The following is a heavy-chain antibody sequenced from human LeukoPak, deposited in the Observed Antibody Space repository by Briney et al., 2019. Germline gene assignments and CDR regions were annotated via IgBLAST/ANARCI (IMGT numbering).Heavy chain of an antibody. J-gene: IGHJ6*03. Sequence: QPGGSLRLSCAASGFTFSSYWMSWVRQAPGKELEWVANIKQDGSERYYVDSVKGRFTISRDNAKNSLFLQMNSLRAEDTAVYYCARWVKAQQLVYYYYYYMDVWGKGTTVTVSS. CDR1: GFTFSSYW. CDR2: IKQDGSER. D-gene: IGHD6-13*01. V-gene: IGHV3-7*01. CDR3: ARWVKAQQLVYYYYYYMDV.